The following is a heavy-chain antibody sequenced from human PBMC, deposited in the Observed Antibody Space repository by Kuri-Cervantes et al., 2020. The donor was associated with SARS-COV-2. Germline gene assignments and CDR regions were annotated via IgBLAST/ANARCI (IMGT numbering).Heavy chain of an antibody. Sequence: ASVKVSCKESGYTFTSYYMHWVRQAPGQGLEWMGMINPSGGSTTYGQKFQGRVTMTRDTSTSTVFMQLSSLRSEDTALYYCARDSLSRRKSSDYMDVWGKGTTVTVSS. CDR1: GYTFTSYY. J-gene: IGHJ6*03. CDR3: ARDSLSRRKSSDYMDV. CDR2: INPSGGST. V-gene: IGHV1-46*01.